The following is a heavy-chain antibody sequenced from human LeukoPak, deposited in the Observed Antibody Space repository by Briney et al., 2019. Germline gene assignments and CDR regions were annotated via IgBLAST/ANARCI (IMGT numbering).Heavy chain of an antibody. CDR1: GYTFTSYA. Sequence: ASVKVSCKASGYTFTSYAMNWVRQAPGQGLEWMGIINPSGGSTSHAQKFQGRVTMTRDTSISTAYMELSRLRSDDTAVYYCARSGFRILSFLYWGQGTLVTVSS. CDR3: ARSGFRILSFLY. J-gene: IGHJ4*02. D-gene: IGHD3-10*01. CDR2: INPSGGST. V-gene: IGHV1-46*01.